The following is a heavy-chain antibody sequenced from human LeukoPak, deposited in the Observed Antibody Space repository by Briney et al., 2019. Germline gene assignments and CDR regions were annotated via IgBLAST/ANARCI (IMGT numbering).Heavy chain of an antibody. V-gene: IGHV3-33*06. D-gene: IGHD3-3*01. CDR2: IWYDGSNK. CDR3: AKDREWLPLFGFDY. Sequence: PGGSLRLSCAASGFTFSSYGMHWVRQAPGKGLEWVAVIWYDGSNKYYADSVKGRFTISRDNSKNTLYLQMNSLRAEDTAVYYCAKDREWLPLFGFDYWGQGTLVTVSS. J-gene: IGHJ4*02. CDR1: GFTFSSYG.